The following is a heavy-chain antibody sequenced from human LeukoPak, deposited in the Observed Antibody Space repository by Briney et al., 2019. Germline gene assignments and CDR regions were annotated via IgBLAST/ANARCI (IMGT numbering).Heavy chain of an antibody. CDR2: IFPGDSDT. D-gene: IGHD1-20*01. CDR1: GYPFTSYW. J-gene: IGHJ4*02. CDR3: ARLRDNWEDY. Sequence: GESLKISXKGSGYPFTSYWIVWVRQMPGKGPEWMGMIFPGDSDTKYSPSFEGQITISADKSISSAYLQWSSLKASDTAIYYCARLRDNWEDYWGQGTLVTVSS. V-gene: IGHV5-51*01.